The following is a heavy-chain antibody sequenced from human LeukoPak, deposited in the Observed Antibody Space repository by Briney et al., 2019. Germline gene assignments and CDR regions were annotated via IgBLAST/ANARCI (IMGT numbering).Heavy chain of an antibody. D-gene: IGHD4-11*01. CDR2: ISTMSSTK. CDR3: ARGKIGYYYGNYDGF. V-gene: IGHV3-48*02. Sequence: PGGSLRLSCAASGLTFSSYDMNWVRQAPGKGLEWVSYISTMSSTKYYADSVKGRFTISRDSAKNSLYLQMNSLRDEDTAVYYCARGKIGYYYGNYDGFWGQGTLVTVSS. J-gene: IGHJ4*02. CDR1: GLTFSSYD.